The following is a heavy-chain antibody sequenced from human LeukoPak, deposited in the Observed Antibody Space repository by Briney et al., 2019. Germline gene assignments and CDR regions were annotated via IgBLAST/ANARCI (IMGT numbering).Heavy chain of an antibody. V-gene: IGHV3-21*01. D-gene: IGHD6-13*01. Sequence: GGALRLSCAATGFTFSRYSMNWVGQARGKGVEWVASINSSSIYIYYAPSLKVRFTISRDNANNSLYLQMNSLRAEVTAVYYCARDRPIGYSYFFDHWGQGTLVTVSS. CDR1: GFTFSRYS. CDR2: INSSSIYI. CDR3: ARDRPIGYSYFFDH. J-gene: IGHJ4*02.